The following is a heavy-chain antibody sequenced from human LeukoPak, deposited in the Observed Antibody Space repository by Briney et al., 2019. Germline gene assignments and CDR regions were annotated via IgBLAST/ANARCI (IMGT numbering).Heavy chain of an antibody. V-gene: IGHV3-21*01. J-gene: IGHJ6*03. D-gene: IGHD4-11*01. CDR3: ARRPDYTHYVALYYYMDV. CDR1: GFPFRAYS. Sequence: PGGSLRLSCAASGFPFRAYSMNWVRQAPGKGLEWLLSISSSSDYIYYADSVRGRFTISRDDARNSPYLEMNSLRAEDTAIYYCARRPDYTHYVALYYYMDVWGKGTTVTVSS. CDR2: ISSSSDYI.